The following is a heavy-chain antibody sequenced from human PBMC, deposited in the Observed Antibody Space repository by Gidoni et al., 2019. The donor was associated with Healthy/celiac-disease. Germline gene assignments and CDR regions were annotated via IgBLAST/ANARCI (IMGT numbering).Heavy chain of an antibody. D-gene: IGHD4-17*01. CDR2: T. V-gene: IGHV4-34*01. J-gene: IGHJ4*02. Sequence: TNYNPSLKSRVTISLDTSKNQFSLKLSSVTAADTAVYYCASPDSMTTVTTMVYWGQGTLVTVSS. CDR3: ASPDSMTTVTTMVY.